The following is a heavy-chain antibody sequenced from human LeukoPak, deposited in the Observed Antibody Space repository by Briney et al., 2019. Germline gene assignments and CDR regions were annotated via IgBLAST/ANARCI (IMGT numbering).Heavy chain of an antibody. CDR1: GGSISGYY. V-gene: IGHV4-59*01. CDR2: IYYSGST. D-gene: IGHD3-9*01. CDR3: ARSFGDILTGYYPNWFDP. J-gene: IGHJ5*02. Sequence: SETLSLTCTVSGGSISGYYGSWIRQPPGKGLEWIGYIYYSGSTNYNPSLKSRVTISVDTSKNQFSLKLSSVTAADTAVYYCARSFGDILTGYYPNWFDPWGQGTLVTVSS.